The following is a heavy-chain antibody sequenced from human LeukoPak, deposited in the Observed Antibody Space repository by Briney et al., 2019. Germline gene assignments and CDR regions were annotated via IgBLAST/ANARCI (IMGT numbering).Heavy chain of an antibody. CDR3: ARTHIVVVVAATLSRAFDI. D-gene: IGHD2-15*01. J-gene: IGHJ3*02. CDR2: IIPILGIA. Sequence: SVKVSCKASGCTFSSYAISWVRQAPGQGLEWMGRIIPILGIANYAQKFQGRVTITADKSTSTAYMELSSLRSEDTAVYYCARTHIVVVVAATLSRAFDIWGQGTMVTVSS. CDR1: GCTFSSYA. V-gene: IGHV1-69*04.